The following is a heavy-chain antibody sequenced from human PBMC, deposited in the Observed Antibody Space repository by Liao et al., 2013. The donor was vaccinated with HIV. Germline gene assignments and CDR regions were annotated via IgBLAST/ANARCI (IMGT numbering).Heavy chain of an antibody. CDR3: ARDDFWTDRFFGA. J-gene: IGHJ5*02. CDR2: IYTSNENT. CDR1: GGSISSGSYY. V-gene: IGHV4-61*02. D-gene: IGHD3/OR15-3a*01. Sequence: QVQLQESGPGLVKPSQTLSLTCTVSGGSISSGSYYWSWIRQPAGKGLEWMGRIYTSNENTNYSPSLKGRVTMSVDTSKNQFSLRLRYVTAADTAVYYCARDDFWTDRFFGAWGQGIPVIVSS.